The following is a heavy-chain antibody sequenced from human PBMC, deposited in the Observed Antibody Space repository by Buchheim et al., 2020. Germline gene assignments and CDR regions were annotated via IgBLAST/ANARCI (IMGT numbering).Heavy chain of an antibody. CDR2: ISANGDRT. J-gene: IGHJ4*02. V-gene: IGHV3-23*01. D-gene: IGHD7-27*01. CDR3: ARDLNWGSSY. Sequence: EMQLLESGGGLAQPGGSLRLSCAASSFSFASLPMTWVRQAPGKGLEWVSTISANGDRTYYAESVKGRFTISRDNSRDTLYLQMNSLGAEDTALYQCARDLNWGSSYWGQGTL. CDR1: SFSFASLP.